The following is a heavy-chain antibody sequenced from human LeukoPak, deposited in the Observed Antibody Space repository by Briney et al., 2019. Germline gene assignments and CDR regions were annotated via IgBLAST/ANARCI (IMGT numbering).Heavy chain of an antibody. CDR1: GGSISSYY. CDR3: ASLSSTVGGY. CDR2: IYYSGST. J-gene: IGHJ4*02. Sequence: NSSETLSLTCTVSGGSISSYYWSWIRQPPGKGLEWIGYIYYSGSTNYNPSLKSRVTISVDKSKNQFSLKLSSVTAADTAVYYCASLSSTVGGYWGQGTLVTVSS. D-gene: IGHD4-23*01. V-gene: IGHV4-59*12.